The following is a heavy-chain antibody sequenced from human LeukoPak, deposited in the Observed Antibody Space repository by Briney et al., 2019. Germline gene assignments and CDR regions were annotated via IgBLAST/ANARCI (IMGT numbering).Heavy chain of an antibody. Sequence: SETLSLTCTVSGGSISSYYWSWIRQPPGKGLEWIGYIYYSGSTNYNPSLKSRVTISVDTSKNQFSLKLSSVTAADTAVYYCARTIAAALETDYWGQGTLVTVSS. D-gene: IGHD6-13*01. J-gene: IGHJ4*02. CDR2: IYYSGST. CDR3: ARTIAAALETDY. V-gene: IGHV4-59*01. CDR1: GGSISSYY.